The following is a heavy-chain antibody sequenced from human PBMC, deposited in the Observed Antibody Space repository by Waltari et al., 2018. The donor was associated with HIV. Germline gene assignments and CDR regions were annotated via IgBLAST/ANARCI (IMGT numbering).Heavy chain of an antibody. D-gene: IGHD6-13*01. CDR2: ISSSSSTI. Sequence: QAPGKGLDWVSYISSSSSTIYYADSVKGRFTISRDNAKNSLYLQMNSLRAEDTAVYYCARDWDYQQLAPFDYWGQGTLVTVSS. J-gene: IGHJ4*02. CDR3: ARDWDYQQLAPFDY. V-gene: IGHV3-48*01.